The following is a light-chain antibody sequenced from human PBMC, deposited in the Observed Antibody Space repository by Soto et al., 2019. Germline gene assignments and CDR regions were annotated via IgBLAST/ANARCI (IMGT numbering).Light chain of an antibody. V-gene: IGLV1-40*01. CDR2: GNN. Sequence: QPVLTQPPSVSGAPGQRVTISCTGSSSNIGAGYDVHWYQQLPGTAPKLLIYGNNNRPSGVPDRFSGSKSGTSASLAITGLQAEDEADYYCQYYDNSLSGSSVVFGGGTQLTVL. J-gene: IGLJ2*01. CDR1: SSNIGAGYD. CDR3: QYYDNSLSGSSVV.